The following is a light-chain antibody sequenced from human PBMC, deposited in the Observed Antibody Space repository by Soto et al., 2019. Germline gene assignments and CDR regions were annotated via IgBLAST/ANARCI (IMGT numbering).Light chain of an antibody. V-gene: IGKV3-20*01. Sequence: EIVLTQSPGTLSVSPGEIATLSCRASQTIDSNNVAWYQQKPGQAPSLLIYGTSSRATGIPGRFSGSGSGTDFTLTISRLEPEDSAIYYCQQYGSWTFGQGTKVEIK. CDR3: QQYGSWT. J-gene: IGKJ1*01. CDR1: QTIDSNN. CDR2: GTS.